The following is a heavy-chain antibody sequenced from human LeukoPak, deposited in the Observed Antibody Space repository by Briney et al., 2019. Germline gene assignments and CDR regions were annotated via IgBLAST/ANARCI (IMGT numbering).Heavy chain of an antibody. D-gene: IGHD3-10*01. Sequence: ASVKDSCKASGYTFTSYDINWVRQATGQGLEWMGWMNPNSGNTGYAQKFQGRVTMTRNTSISTAYMELSSLRSEDTAVYYCARGREIWFGELLYNWFDPWGQGTLVTVSS. J-gene: IGHJ5*02. CDR1: GYTFTSYD. V-gene: IGHV1-8*01. CDR3: ARGREIWFGELLYNWFDP. CDR2: MNPNSGNT.